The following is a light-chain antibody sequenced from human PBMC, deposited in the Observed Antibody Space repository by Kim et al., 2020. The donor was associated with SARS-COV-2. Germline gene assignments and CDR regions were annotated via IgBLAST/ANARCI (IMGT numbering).Light chain of an antibody. V-gene: IGLV2-8*01. CDR1: SSDIGGDDY. CDR2: EVR. CDR3: GSYAGSNNYV. Sequence: GQAVTISCTGTSSDIGGDDYVSWYQQHPGKAPKLTIYEVRKRPSGVPDRFSGSKSGNTASLTVSGLQAEDEADYYCGSYAGSNNYVFGTGTKVTVL. J-gene: IGLJ1*01.